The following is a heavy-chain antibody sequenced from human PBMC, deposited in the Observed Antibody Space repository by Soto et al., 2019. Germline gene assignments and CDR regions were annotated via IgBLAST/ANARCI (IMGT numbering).Heavy chain of an antibody. J-gene: IGHJ4*02. V-gene: IGHV5-51*01. D-gene: IGHD1-26*01. CDR1: GYSFTSYW. CDR2: IYPGDSET. Sequence: PGESLKISCKGSGYSFTSYWIGWVRQMPGKGLEWMGIIYPGDSETRYSPSFQGQVTISADKSISTAYLQWSSLKASDSAMYYCARYSGSYSPFFEYWGQGTLVTRLL. CDR3: ARYSGSYSPFFEY.